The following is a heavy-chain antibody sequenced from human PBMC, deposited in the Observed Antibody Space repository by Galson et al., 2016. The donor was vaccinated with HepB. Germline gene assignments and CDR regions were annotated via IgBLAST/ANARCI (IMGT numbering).Heavy chain of an antibody. CDR1: GFPFSSYM. V-gene: IGHV3-74*01. J-gene: IGHJ4*02. CDR2: INSDGSTT. CDR3: ARLGSYTSWYSVY. D-gene: IGHD3-10*01. Sequence: SLRLSCAASGFPFSSYMMHWVRQAPGKGLVWVTRINSDGSTTIYADSVKGRFTISRDNAKNTVYLQMNSLRAEDTAVYYCARLGSYTSWYSVYWGQGTLVTVSS.